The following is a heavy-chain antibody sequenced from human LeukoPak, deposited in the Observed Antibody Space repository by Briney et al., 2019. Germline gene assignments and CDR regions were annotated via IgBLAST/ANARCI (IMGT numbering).Heavy chain of an antibody. D-gene: IGHD3-22*01. CDR3: ARGAQFYYDTSGYFDY. Sequence: SETLSLTCTVSGGSISSPSYSWSWIRQSAGKGLEWIGYISHTGGTLDNPSLTSRVTMSLDRSRSQFSLRLSSVTAADTAVYYCARGAQFYYDTSGYFDYWGQGILVTVST. CDR1: GGSISSPSYS. CDR2: ISHTGGT. V-gene: IGHV4-30-2*06. J-gene: IGHJ4*02.